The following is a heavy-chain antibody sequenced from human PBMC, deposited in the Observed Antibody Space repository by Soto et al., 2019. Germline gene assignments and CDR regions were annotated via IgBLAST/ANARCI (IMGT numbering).Heavy chain of an antibody. CDR1: GFTFSSYG. CDR3: AKDQTQIAYDSSGQLWAPDYYYGMDV. CDR2: ISYDGSNK. Sequence: HPGGSLRLSCAASGFTFSSYGMHRVRQAPGKGLEWVAVISYDGSNKYYADSVKGRFTISRDNSKNTLYLQMNSLRAEDTAVYYCAKDQTQIAYDSSGQLWAPDYYYGMDVRGQGTTVTVSS. J-gene: IGHJ6*02. D-gene: IGHD3-22*01. V-gene: IGHV3-30*18.